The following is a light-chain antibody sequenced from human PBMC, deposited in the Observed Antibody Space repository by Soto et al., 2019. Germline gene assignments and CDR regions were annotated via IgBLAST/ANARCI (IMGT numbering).Light chain of an antibody. V-gene: IGKV3-20*01. Sequence: IVLTQSPGTLSLSPGERVTLSCRASQSVSSSFAWYQQKHGQAPRLLINGASSRATGIPDRFSGSGSGTDFTLTISRLEPEDFALYYCQQYVDPPLTFGGGTKVDIK. CDR2: GAS. J-gene: IGKJ4*01. CDR1: QSVSSS. CDR3: QQYVDPPLT.